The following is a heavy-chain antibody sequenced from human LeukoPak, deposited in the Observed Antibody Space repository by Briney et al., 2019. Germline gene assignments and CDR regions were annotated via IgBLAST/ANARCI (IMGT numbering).Heavy chain of an antibody. CDR3: ARLRIVVVPAATPGWFDP. Sequence: PSETMSLTCAVYGGSFSGYYWSWIRQPPGKGLEWIGEINHSGSTNYNPSLKSRVTISVDTSKNQFSLKLSSVTAADTAVYYCARLRIVVVPAATPGWFDPWGQGTLVTVSS. CDR2: INHSGST. D-gene: IGHD2-2*02. CDR1: GGSFSGYY. V-gene: IGHV4-34*01. J-gene: IGHJ5*02.